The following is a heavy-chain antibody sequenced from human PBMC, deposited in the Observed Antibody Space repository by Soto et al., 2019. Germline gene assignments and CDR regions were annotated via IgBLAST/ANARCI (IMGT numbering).Heavy chain of an antibody. CDR2: IYYSGST. V-gene: IGHV4-39*01. CDR1: GGSISSSSYY. CDR3: ARRRGHSWFDT. J-gene: IGHJ5*02. Sequence: SETLSLTCTVSGGSISSSSYYWGWIRQPPGKGLEWIGSIYYSGSTYYNPSLKSRVTISVDTSKNQFSLKLGSVAAADTAVYYCARRRGHSWFDTWGQGTLVTVSS. D-gene: IGHD6-25*01.